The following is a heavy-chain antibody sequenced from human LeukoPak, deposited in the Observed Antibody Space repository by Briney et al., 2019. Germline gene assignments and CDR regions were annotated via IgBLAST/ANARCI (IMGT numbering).Heavy chain of an antibody. D-gene: IGHD3-16*01. Sequence: GGSLRLSCTVSGFTLSSYEMSWIRQAPGKGLEWVSSIDCSGGSTYYADSVKGRFTISRDNSENTLYLQMNSLRAEDTAVYYCARSSFPYYFDYWGQGTLVTVSS. J-gene: IGHJ4*02. CDR2: IDCSGGST. CDR1: GFTLSSYE. V-gene: IGHV3-23*01. CDR3: ARSSFPYYFDY.